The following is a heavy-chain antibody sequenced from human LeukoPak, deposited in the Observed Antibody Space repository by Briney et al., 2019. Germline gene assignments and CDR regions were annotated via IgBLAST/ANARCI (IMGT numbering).Heavy chain of an antibody. J-gene: IGHJ4*02. D-gene: IGHD5-24*01. CDR1: GFTFCSYG. V-gene: IGHV3-30*18. Sequence: GRSLRLSCAASGFTFCSYGMHWVREAPGKGLEWVAVISYDGSTKYYADSVKGRFTISRDNSKNTLYLQMNRLRAEDTAVYYCAKAPRDGYDWRFDYWGQGTLVTVSS. CDR2: ISYDGSTK. CDR3: AKAPRDGYDWRFDY.